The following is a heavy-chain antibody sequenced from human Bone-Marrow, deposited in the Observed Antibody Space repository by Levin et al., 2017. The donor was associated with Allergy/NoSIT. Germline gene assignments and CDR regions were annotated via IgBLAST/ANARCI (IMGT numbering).Heavy chain of an antibody. Sequence: GESLKISCAASGFTFSTYDMHWVRQTTGQGLEWVSAIGTAGDTYYPDSVKGRFTISRENAKNSLFLQMNSLRAGDTAVYYCARAGPIDTSGYYPGVIDYWGQGTLVTVSS. CDR2: IGTAGDT. J-gene: IGHJ4*02. CDR3: ARAGPIDTSGYYPGVIDY. D-gene: IGHD3-22*01. CDR1: GFTFSTYD. V-gene: IGHV3-13*01.